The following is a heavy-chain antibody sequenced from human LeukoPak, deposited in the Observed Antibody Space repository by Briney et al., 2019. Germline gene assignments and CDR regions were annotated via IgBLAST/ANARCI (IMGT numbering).Heavy chain of an antibody. V-gene: IGHV4-34*01. Sequence: SETLSLTCAVYGGSFSGYYWSWIRQPPGKGLEWIGEINHSGSTNYNPSLKSRVTISVDTSKNQFSLKLSSVTAADTAVYYCARLIGYHFDYWGQGTLVTVSS. CDR2: INHSGST. D-gene: IGHD3-22*01. CDR3: ARLIGYHFDY. J-gene: IGHJ4*02. CDR1: GGSFSGYY.